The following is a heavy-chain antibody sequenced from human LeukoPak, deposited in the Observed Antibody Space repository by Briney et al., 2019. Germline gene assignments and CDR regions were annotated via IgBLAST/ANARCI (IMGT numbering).Heavy chain of an antibody. CDR3: ARPGLVAVVAATYLDY. Sequence: GGSLRLSCAASGFTFSSYAMSWVRQAPGKGLEWVSAISGSGGSTYYADSVKGRFIISRDNSKNTLYLQMNSLRAEDTAVYYCARPGLVAVVAATYLDYWGLGTLVTVSS. CDR1: GFTFSSYA. CDR2: ISGSGGST. J-gene: IGHJ4*02. V-gene: IGHV3-23*01. D-gene: IGHD2-15*01.